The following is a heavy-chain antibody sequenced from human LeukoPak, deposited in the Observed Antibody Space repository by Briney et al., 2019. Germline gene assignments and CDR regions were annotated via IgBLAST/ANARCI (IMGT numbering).Heavy chain of an antibody. CDR3: ARGGPLFRLAVVVVVAATRYWFDP. J-gene: IGHJ5*02. Sequence: SETLSLTCAVYGGSFSGYYWSWIRQPPGKGLEWIGEINHRGSTNYNPSLKSRVTISVDTSKNQFSLKLSSVTAADTAVYYCARGGPLFRLAVVVVVAATRYWFDPWGQGTLVTVSS. V-gene: IGHV4-34*01. CDR1: GGSFSGYY. D-gene: IGHD2-15*01. CDR2: INHRGST.